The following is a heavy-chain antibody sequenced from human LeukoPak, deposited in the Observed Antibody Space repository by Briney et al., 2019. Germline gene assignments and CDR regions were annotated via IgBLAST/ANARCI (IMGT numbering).Heavy chain of an antibody. CDR3: ARHVAYSSSSSWFDH. CDR2: IHPGDSDT. J-gene: IGHJ5*02. Sequence: GESLKISCKGSGYSFTTYWIGWVRQMPGKGLEWMGIIHPGDSDTRNSPSIQGQVTISVDKSISTAYLQWSSLKASDTAMYYCARHVAYSSSSSWFDHWGQGTLVTVSS. D-gene: IGHD6-6*01. CDR1: GYSFTTYW. V-gene: IGHV5-51*01.